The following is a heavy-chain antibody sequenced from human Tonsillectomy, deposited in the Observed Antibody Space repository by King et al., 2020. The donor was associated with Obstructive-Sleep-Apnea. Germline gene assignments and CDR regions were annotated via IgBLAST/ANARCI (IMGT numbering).Heavy chain of an antibody. CDR3: AKNYYDRSGYYSGDTFDP. V-gene: IGHV1-18*01. CDR1: GYTFTSNG. D-gene: IGHD3-22*01. Sequence: QLVQSGAEVKKPGASVKVSCKASGYTFTSNGISWVRQAPGQGLEWMGWISAYNGNTKYSQKLQGRVTMTTDTSTSTAYMELRSLRSDDTAGYNWAKNYYDRSGYYSGDTFDPGGQGTRV. J-gene: IGHJ3*01. CDR2: ISAYNGNT.